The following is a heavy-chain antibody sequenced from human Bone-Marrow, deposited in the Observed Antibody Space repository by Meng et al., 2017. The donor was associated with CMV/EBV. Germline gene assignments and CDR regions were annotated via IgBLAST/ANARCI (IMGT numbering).Heavy chain of an antibody. CDR2: INHSGST. V-gene: IGHV4-34*01. CDR1: GGSFSGYY. J-gene: IGHJ6*02. Sequence: SETLSLTCAVYGGSFSGYYWSWIRQPPGKGLEWIGEINHSGSTNYNPPLKSRVTISVDTSKNQFSLTLGSVTAADTAVYYCARDVPAAIFNPYYYYGMDVWGQGTTVTVSS. CDR3: ARDVPAAIFNPYYYYGMDV. D-gene: IGHD2-2*01.